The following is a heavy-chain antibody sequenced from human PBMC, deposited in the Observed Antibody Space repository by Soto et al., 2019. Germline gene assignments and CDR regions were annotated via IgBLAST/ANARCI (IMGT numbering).Heavy chain of an antibody. V-gene: IGHV3-30*18. J-gene: IGHJ3*02. CDR1: GFTFSSYG. CDR3: AKKVGSGCSGGSCYPGAFDI. CDR2: ISDDGSNK. D-gene: IGHD2-15*01. Sequence: QVQLVESGGGVVQPGRSLRLSCAASGFTFSSYGMHWVRQAPGKGLEWVAVISDDGSNKYYADSVKGRFTISRDNSKNTLYLQMNSLRAEDTAVYYCAKKVGSGCSGGSCYPGAFDIWGQGTMVTVSS.